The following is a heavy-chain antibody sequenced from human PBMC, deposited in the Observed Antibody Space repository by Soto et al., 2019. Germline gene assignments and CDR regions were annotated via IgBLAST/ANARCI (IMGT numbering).Heavy chain of an antibody. V-gene: IGHV1-3*01. CDR2: INAGNGNT. Sequence: ASVKVSCKASGYTFTSYAMHWVRQAPGQRLEWMGWINAGNGNTKYSQKFQGRVTITRDTSASTAYMELSSLRSEDTAVYYCARDHYYDSSGYPHAFDIWGQGTTVTASS. D-gene: IGHD3-22*01. CDR3: ARDHYYDSSGYPHAFDI. J-gene: IGHJ3*02. CDR1: GYTFTSYA.